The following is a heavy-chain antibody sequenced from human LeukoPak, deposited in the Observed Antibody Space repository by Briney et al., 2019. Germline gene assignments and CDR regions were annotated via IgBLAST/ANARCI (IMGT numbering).Heavy chain of an antibody. J-gene: IGHJ4*02. CDR1: GLTFSSYA. CDR2: VSGSGGST. D-gene: IGHD2-21*02. CDR3: AKDSVVVTAIWIVGPTTGDY. V-gene: IGHV3-23*01. Sequence: GGSLRLSCAASGLTFSSYAMSWVREAPGKGLEWFSAVSGSGGSTYYADYVKGRFTISRDNSKNTLYLQMNSLRAEDTAVYYCAKDSVVVTAIWIVGPTTGDYWGQGTLVTVSS.